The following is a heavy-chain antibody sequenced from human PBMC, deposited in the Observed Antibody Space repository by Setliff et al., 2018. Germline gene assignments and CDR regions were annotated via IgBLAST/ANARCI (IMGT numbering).Heavy chain of an antibody. Sequence: ASVKVSCKASGYTFISYDINWVRQAPGQGLEWMGWIGAYNGNTKYAQKFQGRVTMTRNTSISTAYMELSSLRSEDTAVYYCARSRLRSSLGVWGQGTTVTVSS. J-gene: IGHJ6*02. CDR1: GYTFISYD. CDR2: IGAYNGNT. V-gene: IGHV1-8*01. CDR3: ARSRLRSSLGV. D-gene: IGHD5-12*01.